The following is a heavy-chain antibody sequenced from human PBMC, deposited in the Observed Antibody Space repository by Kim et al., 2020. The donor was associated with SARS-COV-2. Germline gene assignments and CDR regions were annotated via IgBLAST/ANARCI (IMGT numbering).Heavy chain of an antibody. J-gene: IGHJ6*02. V-gene: IGHV1-18*01. D-gene: IGHD3-22*01. CDR1: GYTFTSYG. CDR3: ARVSDDSSGYYYYYYYGMDV. Sequence: ASVKVSCKASGYTFTSYGISWVRQAPGQGLEWMGWISAYNGNTNYAQKLQGRVTMTTDTSTSTAYMELRSLRSDDTAVYYCARVSDDSSGYYYYYYYGMDVWGQGTTVTVSS. CDR2: ISAYNGNT.